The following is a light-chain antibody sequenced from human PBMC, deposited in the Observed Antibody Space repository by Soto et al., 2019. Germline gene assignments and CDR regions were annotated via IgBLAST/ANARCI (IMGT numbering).Light chain of an antibody. Sequence: QTVVTQPPSVSGAPGQRVTISCTGNSSNLGAGYDVHWYQQLPGAAPKLVIFGNRNRPSGVPERFSGSKSGTSASLAITGLQTEDEADYDCSSYAGRNLLLFGAGTKLTVL. CDR3: SSYAGRNLLL. V-gene: IGLV1-40*01. CDR2: GNR. J-gene: IGLJ1*01. CDR1: SSNLGAGYD.